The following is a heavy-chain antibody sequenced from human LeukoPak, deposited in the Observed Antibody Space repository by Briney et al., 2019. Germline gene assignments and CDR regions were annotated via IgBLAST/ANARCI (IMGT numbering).Heavy chain of an antibody. CDR2: IFGVGNT. CDR1: GGSISIDSLTTYY. CDR3: AIYGNWFDP. J-gene: IGHJ5*02. Sequence: SETLSLTCTISGGSISIDSLTTYYWSWVRQPPGKGLEWIGSIFGVGNTNYNPSLKSRVTISADTSKRQFSLKLRSVTAADTAIYYCAIYGNWFDPWGQGTLVAVSS. V-gene: IGHV4-61*01. D-gene: IGHD4-17*01.